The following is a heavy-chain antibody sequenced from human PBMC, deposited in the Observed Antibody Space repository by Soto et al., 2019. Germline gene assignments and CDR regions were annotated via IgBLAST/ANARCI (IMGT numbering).Heavy chain of an antibody. D-gene: IGHD2-21*01. J-gene: IGHJ6*02. CDR2: IYYSGST. CDR1: GGSISSGGYY. CDR3: AASCVGCGGFNYYGMDV. V-gene: IGHV4-31*03. Sequence: QVQLQEPGPGLVKPSQTLSLTCTVSGGSISSGGYYWSWIRQHPGKRLEWFGYIYYSGSTYYNPSLRRRVTISVDTSKNQFSLKLSAVTAADTAVYYCAASCVGCGGFNYYGMDVWGQGSTVTVSS.